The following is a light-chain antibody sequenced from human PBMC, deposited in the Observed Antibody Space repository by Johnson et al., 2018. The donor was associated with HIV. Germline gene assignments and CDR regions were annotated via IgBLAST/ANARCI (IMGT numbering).Light chain of an antibody. J-gene: IGLJ1*01. CDR3: GTWDSSLNSYV. Sequence: QSVLTQPPSVSAAPGQKVTISCSGSSSNIGNNYVSWYQQLPGTAPKLLIYENNKRPSGIPDRFSGSKSGTSTTLGITGLQTGDEADYYCGTWDSSLNSYVFG. V-gene: IGLV1-51*02. CDR2: ENN. CDR1: SSNIGNNY.